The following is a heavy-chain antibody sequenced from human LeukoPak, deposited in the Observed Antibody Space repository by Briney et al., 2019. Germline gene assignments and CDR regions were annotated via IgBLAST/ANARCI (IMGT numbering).Heavy chain of an antibody. CDR1: GGSISSYY. D-gene: IGHD3-10*01. Sequence: SETLSLTCTVSGGSISSYYWSWIRQPPGKGLEWIGYIYYSGSTNYNPSLKSRVTISVDTSKNQFSLKLSSVTAADTAVYYCARGRGDPSGSGSQFDYWGQGTLVTVSS. J-gene: IGHJ4*02. CDR2: IYYSGST. V-gene: IGHV4-59*01. CDR3: ARGRGDPSGSGSQFDY.